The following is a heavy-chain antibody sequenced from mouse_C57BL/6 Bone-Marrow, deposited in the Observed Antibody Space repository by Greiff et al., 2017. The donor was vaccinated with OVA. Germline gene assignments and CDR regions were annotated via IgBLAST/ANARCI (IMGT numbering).Heavy chain of an antibody. J-gene: IGHJ2*01. CDR3: ARSPRRWLLRVDY. Sequence: EVQGVESGGDLVKPGGSLKLSCAASGFTFSSYGMSWVRQTPDKRLEWVATISSGGGYTYYPDSVKGRFTISRDNAKNTLYLQMSSLKSDDTAMYYCARSPRRWLLRVDYGCQGTTLTVSA. V-gene: IGHV5-6*01. D-gene: IGHD2-3*01. CDR1: GFTFSSYG. CDR2: ISSGGGYT.